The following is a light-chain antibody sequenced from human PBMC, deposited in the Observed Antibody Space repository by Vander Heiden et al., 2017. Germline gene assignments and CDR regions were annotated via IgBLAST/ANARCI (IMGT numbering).Light chain of an antibody. Sequence: DIVMTQSPDFLAVSLGERATNHCKSSQSVLYSSNTKNYLAWYQQKPGQPPKLLIYWASTRESGVPDRFSGSGSGTDFTLTISSLQAEDVAVYYCQQYYSTPLTFGGGTKVEIK. J-gene: IGKJ4*01. CDR2: WAS. CDR1: QSVLYSSNTKNY. CDR3: QQYYSTPLT. V-gene: IGKV4-1*01.